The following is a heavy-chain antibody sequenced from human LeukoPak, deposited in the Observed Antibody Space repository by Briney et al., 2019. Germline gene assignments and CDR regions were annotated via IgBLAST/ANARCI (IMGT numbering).Heavy chain of an antibody. J-gene: IGHJ4*02. CDR1: GYTFTSYA. CDR2: INTNTGNP. D-gene: IGHD3-10*01. Sequence: GASVKVSCKASGYTFTSYAVNWVRQAPGQGLEWMGWINTNTGNPTYAQGFTGRFVFSLDTSVSTAYLQISSLKAEDTAVYYCAIPPSMVRGGRFFDYWGQGTLVTVSS. CDR3: AIPPSMVRGGRFFDY. V-gene: IGHV7-4-1*02.